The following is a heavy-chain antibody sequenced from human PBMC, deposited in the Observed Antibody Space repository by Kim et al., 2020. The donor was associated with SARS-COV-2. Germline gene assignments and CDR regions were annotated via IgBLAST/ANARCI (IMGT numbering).Heavy chain of an antibody. CDR1: GFTFSSYA. CDR2: ISGSGGST. D-gene: IGHD3-22*01. Sequence: GGSLRLSCAASGFTFSSYAMSWVRQAPGKGLEWVSAISGSGGSTYYADSVKGRFTISRDNSKNTLYLQMNSLRAEDTVVYYCAGVRYYYDSSGYYYFDYWGQGTLVTVSS. V-gene: IGHV3-23*01. J-gene: IGHJ4*02. CDR3: AGVRYYYDSSGYYYFDY.